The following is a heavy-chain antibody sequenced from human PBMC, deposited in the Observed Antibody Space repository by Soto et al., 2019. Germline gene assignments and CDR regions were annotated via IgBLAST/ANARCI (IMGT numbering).Heavy chain of an antibody. Sequence: EVQLVESGGGLVQPGGSLRLSCAASGFTFSSYEMNWVRQAPGKGLEWVSYISSRCSTIYYADAVKGRFTISRDNAKNSPYLQMDSLRGEDAAVYYCARTELRLLESRGMDVWGRGTTVTVSS. V-gene: IGHV3-48*03. J-gene: IGHJ6*02. CDR1: GFTFSSYE. D-gene: IGHD3-3*01. CDR3: ARTELRLLESRGMDV. CDR2: ISSRCSTI.